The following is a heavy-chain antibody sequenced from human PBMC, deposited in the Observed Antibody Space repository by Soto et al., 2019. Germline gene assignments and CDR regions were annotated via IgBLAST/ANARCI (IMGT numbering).Heavy chain of an antibody. D-gene: IGHD1-26*01. CDR2: IYDSGST. Sequence: SETLSLTCTISGGSISSGGYYWSWIRQHPGKGLEWIGYIYDSGSTYSNPSLKSRAIVSVDTSQNQFSLKLSSVTAADTAVYYCARNSPRYFFDQWGRGTLVTVSS. V-gene: IGHV4-31*03. CDR1: GGSISSGGYY. J-gene: IGHJ4*02. CDR3: ARNSPRYFFDQ.